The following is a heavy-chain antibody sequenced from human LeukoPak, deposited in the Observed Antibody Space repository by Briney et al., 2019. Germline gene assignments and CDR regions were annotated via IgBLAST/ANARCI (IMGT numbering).Heavy chain of an antibody. CDR2: IYYSGST. Sequence: SETLSLTCTVSGGSTSSYYWSWIRQPPGKGLEWIGYIYYSGSTNYNPSLKSRVTISVDTSKNQFSLKLSSVTAADTAVYYCARLWFGELDDAFDIWGQGTMVTVSS. CDR1: GGSTSSYY. V-gene: IGHV4-59*08. D-gene: IGHD3-10*01. CDR3: ARLWFGELDDAFDI. J-gene: IGHJ3*02.